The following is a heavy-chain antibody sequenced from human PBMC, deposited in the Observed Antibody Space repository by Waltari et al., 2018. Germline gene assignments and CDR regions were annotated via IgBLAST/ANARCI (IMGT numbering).Heavy chain of an antibody. Sequence: EVQLVESGGGLIQPGGSLRLSCAASGFTVRSNYMSWVRQAPGKGLEWVSLIGSGGSTNYAEYVKGRFTISRDDSKNTLYLQMNSLRAEDTAVYYCARETYYDRSGYFRLGAFDIWGQGTVVTVSS. CDR3: ARETYYDRSGYFRLGAFDI. J-gene: IGHJ3*02. CDR2: IGSGGST. D-gene: IGHD3-22*01. CDR1: GFTVRSNY. V-gene: IGHV3-53*01.